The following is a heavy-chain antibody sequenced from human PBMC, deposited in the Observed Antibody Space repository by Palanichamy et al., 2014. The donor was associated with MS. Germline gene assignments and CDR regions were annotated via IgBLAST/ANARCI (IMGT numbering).Heavy chain of an antibody. CDR1: GFAFDTYW. Sequence: VEPGGSLRLSCAASGFAFDTYWMHWVRQAPGKGLVWVSRINNHGDIYSYEDSAKGRFTISRDNAKKTLYLQMNNLRAEDTAFYFCVRDRECSAVPCYSGQFDLWGQGILVTVSS. CDR2: INNHGDIY. D-gene: IGHD2-21*01. CDR3: VRDRECSAVPCYSGQFDL. J-gene: IGHJ4*02. V-gene: IGHV3-74*01.